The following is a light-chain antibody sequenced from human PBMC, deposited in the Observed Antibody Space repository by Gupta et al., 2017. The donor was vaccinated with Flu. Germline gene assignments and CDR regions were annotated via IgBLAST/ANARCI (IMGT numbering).Light chain of an antibody. CDR1: QSSNSW. V-gene: IGKV1-5*03. J-gene: IGKJ1*01. CDR3: QQYRNFWT. CDR2: EAS. Sequence: DIQMTPSPFTLSASVGDRVTITCRASQSSNSWMACYQQKPGKAPKLLIYEASSLENGVPSRFSGSGSGTEFTLTISNLQPDDFATYYCQQYRNFWTFGQGTKVEI.